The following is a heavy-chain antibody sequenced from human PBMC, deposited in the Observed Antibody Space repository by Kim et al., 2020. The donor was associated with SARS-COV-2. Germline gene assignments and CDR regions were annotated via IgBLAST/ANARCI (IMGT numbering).Heavy chain of an antibody. D-gene: IGHD3-10*01. CDR3: ARVYYGSGFDYYYYGMDV. CDR2: INHSGST. CDR1: GGSFSGYY. J-gene: IGHJ6*02. V-gene: IGHV4-34*01. Sequence: SETLSLTCAVYGGSFSGYYWSWIRQPPGKGLEWIGEINHSGSTNYNPSLKSRVTISVDTSKNQFSLKLSSVTAADTAVYYCARVYYGSGFDYYYYGMDVWGQGTTVTVSS.